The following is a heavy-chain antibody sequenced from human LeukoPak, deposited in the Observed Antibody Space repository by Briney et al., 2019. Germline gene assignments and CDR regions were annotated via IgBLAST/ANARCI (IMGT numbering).Heavy chain of an antibody. V-gene: IGHV3-30-3*01. J-gene: IGHJ4*02. CDR1: GFTFSSYA. CDR3: ARDRWTYYYDSSGYDY. Sequence: GGSLRLSCAASGFTFSSYAMHWVRQAPGKGLEWEAVISYDGSNKYYADSVKGRFTISRDNSKNTLYLQMNSLRAEDTAVYYCARDRWTYYYDSSGYDYWGQGTLVTVSS. CDR2: ISYDGSNK. D-gene: IGHD3-22*01.